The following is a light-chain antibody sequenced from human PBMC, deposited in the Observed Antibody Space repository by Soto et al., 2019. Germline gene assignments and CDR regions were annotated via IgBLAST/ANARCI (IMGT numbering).Light chain of an antibody. CDR2: DAS. V-gene: IGKV1-5*01. J-gene: IGKJ1*01. CDR3: QQYNSYPRT. CDR1: QSISSW. Sequence: DIQMTQSPSTLSASLGDRVTITFRASQSISSWLAWYQQKPGKAPKLLIYDASSLESGVPSRFSGSGSGTEFTLTISSLQPDDFATYYCQQYNSYPRTFGQGTKVDI.